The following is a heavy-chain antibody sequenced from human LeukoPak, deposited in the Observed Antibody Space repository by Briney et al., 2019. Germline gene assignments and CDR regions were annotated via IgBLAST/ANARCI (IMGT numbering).Heavy chain of an antibody. CDR1: GLTFSSYA. D-gene: IGHD4-17*01. CDR2: ISGSGGST. Sequence: GGSLRLSCAASGLTFSSYAMSWVRQAPGKGLEWVSAISGSGGSTYYADSVKGRFTISRDNSKNTLYLQMNSLRAEDTAVSYCAKDQRAYGDYVPFDYWGQATLVTVSS. V-gene: IGHV3-23*01. J-gene: IGHJ4*02. CDR3: AKDQRAYGDYVPFDY.